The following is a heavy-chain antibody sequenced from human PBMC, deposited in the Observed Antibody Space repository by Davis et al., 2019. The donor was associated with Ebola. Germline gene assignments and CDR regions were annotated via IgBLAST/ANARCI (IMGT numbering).Heavy chain of an antibody. CDR2: ISWNSGSI. V-gene: IGHV3-9*01. CDR3: AKDICSGGSCYDDY. CDR1: GFTFDDYA. D-gene: IGHD2-15*01. J-gene: IGHJ4*02. Sequence: SLKISCAASGFTFDDYAMHCFLPAPFKCLSCVSGISWNSGSIGYADSVKGRFTISRDNAKNSLYLQMNSLRAEDTALYYCAKDICSGGSCYDDYWGQGTLVTVSS.